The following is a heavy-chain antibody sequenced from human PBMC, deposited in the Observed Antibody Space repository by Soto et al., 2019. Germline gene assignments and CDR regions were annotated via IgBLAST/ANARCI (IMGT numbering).Heavy chain of an antibody. V-gene: IGHV4-31*03. CDR1: GGSISSGGYY. J-gene: IGHJ5*02. CDR3: ASEGRFLEWSLGWFDP. D-gene: IGHD3-3*01. Sequence: PSETLSLTCTVSGGSISSGGYYWSWIRQHPGKGLEWIGYIYYSGSTYYNPSLKSRVTISVDTSKNQFSLKLSSVTAADTAVYYCASEGRFLEWSLGWFDPWGQGTLVTVSS. CDR2: IYYSGST.